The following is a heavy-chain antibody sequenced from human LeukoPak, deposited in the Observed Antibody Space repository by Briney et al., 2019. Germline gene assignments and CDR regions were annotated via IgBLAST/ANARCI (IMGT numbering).Heavy chain of an antibody. CDR3: ARAPTGDFDY. Sequence: GASVKVSCKASGYTFTSYYMHWVRQAPGQGLEWMGIINPSGGSTSYAQKFQGRDTMTRDMSTSTVYMELSSLRSEDTAVYYCARAPTGDFDYWGQGTLVTVSS. CDR2: INPSGGST. CDR1: GYTFTSYY. J-gene: IGHJ4*02. D-gene: IGHD7-27*01. V-gene: IGHV1-46*01.